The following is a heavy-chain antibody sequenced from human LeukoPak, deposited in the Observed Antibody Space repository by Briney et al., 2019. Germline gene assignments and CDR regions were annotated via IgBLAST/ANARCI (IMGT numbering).Heavy chain of an antibody. CDR2: MANDGSNK. CDR3: AKDVETYSYVDRADMDV. J-gene: IGHJ6*03. D-gene: IGHD5-18*01. V-gene: IGHV3-30*18. CDR1: GFTFSTFA. Sequence: GGSLRLSCAASGFTFSTFAMICVRQAPGEGLEWVAVMANDGSNKYYVDSVKGRFTISRDNSKNTLYLQMNSLRAEDTAVYYCAKDVETYSYVDRADMDVWGKGTTVTISS.